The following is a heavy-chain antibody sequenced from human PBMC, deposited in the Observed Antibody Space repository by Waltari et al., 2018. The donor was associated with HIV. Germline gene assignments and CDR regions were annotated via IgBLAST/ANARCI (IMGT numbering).Heavy chain of an antibody. D-gene: IGHD4-17*01. Sequence: QVQLVQSGAEVKKPGAPVKVYCKASGYTFPDYYIYWLRQAPGQGLEWMGRINLNSGVTNYAQKFQGRVIMTRDTSISTAYMELSRLRSDDTAVYYCARVVNYGDNSVYYGMDVWGQGTTVTVSS. CDR3: ARVVNYGDNSVYYGMDV. J-gene: IGHJ6*02. CDR2: INLNSGVT. V-gene: IGHV1-2*06. CDR1: GYTFPDYY.